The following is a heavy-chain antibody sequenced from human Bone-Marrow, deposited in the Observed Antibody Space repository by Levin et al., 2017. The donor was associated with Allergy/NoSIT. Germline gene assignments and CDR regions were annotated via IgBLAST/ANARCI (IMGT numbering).Heavy chain of an antibody. CDR1: GYSISSDYY. J-gene: IGHJ6*03. CDR3: ARGDDSAARFYMDV. CDR2: IHETGST. D-gene: IGHD5-24*01. V-gene: IGHV4-38-2*01. Sequence: SETLSLTCAVSGYSISSDYYWGWIRQPPGKGLEWIGNIHETGSTKYNPSLKSRVTISVDTSKNQFSLQLTSVTAADTALYFCARGDDSAARFYMDVWGKRTTVTVSS.